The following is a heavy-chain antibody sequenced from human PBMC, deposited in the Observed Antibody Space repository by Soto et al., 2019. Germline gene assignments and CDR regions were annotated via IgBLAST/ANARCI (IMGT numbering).Heavy chain of an antibody. CDR2: ISYDGSNK. D-gene: IGHD2-2*01. V-gene: IGHV3-30*18. CDR3: AKIVVAAHYYYYGMDV. Sequence: GGSLRLSCAASGFTFSSYGMHWVRQAPGKGLEWVAVISYDGSNKYYADSVKGRFTISRDNSKNTLYLQMNSLRAEDTAVYYCAKIVVAAHYYYYGMDVWGQGTTVTVSS. CDR1: GFTFSSYG. J-gene: IGHJ6*02.